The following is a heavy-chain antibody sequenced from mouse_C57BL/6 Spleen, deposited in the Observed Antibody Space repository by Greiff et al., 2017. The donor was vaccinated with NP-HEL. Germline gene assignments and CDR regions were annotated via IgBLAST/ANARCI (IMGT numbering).Heavy chain of an antibody. Sequence: QVQLKESGAELVKPGASVKISCKASGYAFSSYWMNWVKQRPGKGLEWIGQIYPGDGDTNYNGKLKGKATLTADKSSSTAYMQLRSLTSEDSAVYFCARGGTVYFDYWGQGTTLTVSS. D-gene: IGHD3-3*01. CDR3: ARGGTVYFDY. V-gene: IGHV1-80*01. CDR1: GYAFSSYW. CDR2: IYPGDGDT. J-gene: IGHJ2*01.